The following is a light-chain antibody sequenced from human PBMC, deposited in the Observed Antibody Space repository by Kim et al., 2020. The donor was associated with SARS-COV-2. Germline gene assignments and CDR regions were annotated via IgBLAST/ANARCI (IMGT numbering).Light chain of an antibody. CDR3: QQYYSYPRT. CDR2: AAS. CDR1: QGSSSY. Sequence: TSTGDRVTITCRARQGSSSYLAWYQQKPGKAPKLLIYAASTLQSRVPSRFSGSGSGTDFTLTISCLQSEDFATYYCQQYYSYPRTFGQGTKVDIK. V-gene: IGKV1-8*01. J-gene: IGKJ1*01.